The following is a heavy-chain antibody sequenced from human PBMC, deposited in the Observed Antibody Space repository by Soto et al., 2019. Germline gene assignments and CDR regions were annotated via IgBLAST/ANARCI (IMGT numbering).Heavy chain of an antibody. CDR2: IYHSGST. D-gene: IGHD3-3*01. V-gene: IGHV4-4*02. J-gene: IGHJ4*02. Sequence: PSETLSLTCAFSGGSISSSNWWSWVRQPPGKGLEWIGEIYHSGSTNYNPSLKSRVTISVEKSKTQFSLKLSSVTAADTAVYYCARSRPTYYDFWSAPPLFDYWGQGTLVTVSS. CDR3: ARSRPTYYDFWSAPPLFDY. CDR1: GGSISSSNW.